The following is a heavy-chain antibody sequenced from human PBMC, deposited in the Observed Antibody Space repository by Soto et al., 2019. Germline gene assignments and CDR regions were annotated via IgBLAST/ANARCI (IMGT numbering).Heavy chain of an antibody. D-gene: IGHD3-16*01. CDR2: MSYDGSNK. J-gene: IGHJ4*02. CDR1: GFTFSSYA. V-gene: IGHV3-30-3*01. CDR3: ARDGGAY. Sequence: QVQLVESGGGVVQPGRSLRLSCAASGFTFSSYAMHWVRRAPGKWLEWMAVMSYDGSNKYYADSVKGRFTISRDNSKTTLYLQMNSLRPEDTALYYCARDGGAYWGQGTLVIVSS.